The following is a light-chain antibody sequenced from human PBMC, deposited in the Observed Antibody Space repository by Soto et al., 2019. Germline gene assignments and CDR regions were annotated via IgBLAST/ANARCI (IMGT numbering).Light chain of an antibody. CDR1: QNVINSY. Sequence: DIVLTQSPGSLSLSPGERATLSCRASQNVINSYLAWYQQKPGQAPRLLIYGASSRATGIPDRFSGSGSGTDFTLTITRLESEDFAVYYCQQYGSTRLTFGGGTKVEIK. CDR3: QQYGSTRLT. CDR2: GAS. J-gene: IGKJ4*01. V-gene: IGKV3-20*01.